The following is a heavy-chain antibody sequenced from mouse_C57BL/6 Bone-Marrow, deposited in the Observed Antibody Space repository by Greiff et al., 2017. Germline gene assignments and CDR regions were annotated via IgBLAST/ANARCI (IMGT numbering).Heavy chain of an antibody. V-gene: IGHV1-55*01. J-gene: IGHJ2*01. D-gene: IGHD1-1*01. CDR1: GYTFTSYW. Sequence: QVQLQQPGAELVKPGASVKMSCKASGYTFTSYWITWVKQRPGQGLEWIGDLYPGSGSTNYNEKFKSKATLAVDTSSSTAYMQLSSLTSEDSAVYYWARGAFITTVVATSGYWGQGTTLTVSS. CDR2: LYPGSGST. CDR3: ARGAFITTVVATSGY.